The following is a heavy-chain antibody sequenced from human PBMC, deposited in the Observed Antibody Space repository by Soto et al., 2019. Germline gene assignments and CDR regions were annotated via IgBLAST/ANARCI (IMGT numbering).Heavy chain of an antibody. CDR3: ATSPGSAAGDY. CDR1: DSSISITNW. D-gene: IGHD6-13*01. V-gene: IGHV4-4*02. J-gene: IGHJ4*02. Sequence: QVQLQESGPGLVKPSGTLSLTCAVSDSSISITNWWSWVRQPPGKGLEWIGEIYLGGSTNYNPSLESRVTISVDKCKNQFSLKLSSVTAADTAVYYCATSPGSAAGDYWGQGTLVTVSS. CDR2: IYLGGST.